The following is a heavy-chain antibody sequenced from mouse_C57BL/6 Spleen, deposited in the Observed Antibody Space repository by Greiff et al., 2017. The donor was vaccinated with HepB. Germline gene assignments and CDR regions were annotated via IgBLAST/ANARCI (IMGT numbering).Heavy chain of an antibody. D-gene: IGHD2-4*01. J-gene: IGHJ3*01. CDR2: ISDGGSYT. CDR3: ARDPSIYYDYDGFAY. V-gene: IGHV5-4*01. Sequence: EVKLVESGGGLVKPGGSLKLSCAASGFTFSSYAMSWVRQTPEKRLEWVATISDGGSYTYYPDNVKGRFTISRDNAKNNLYLQMSHLKSEDTAMYYCARDPSIYYDYDGFAYWGQGTLVTVSA. CDR1: GFTFSSYA.